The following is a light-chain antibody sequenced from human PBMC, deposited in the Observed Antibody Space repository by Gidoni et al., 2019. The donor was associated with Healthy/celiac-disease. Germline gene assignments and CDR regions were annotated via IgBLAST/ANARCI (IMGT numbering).Light chain of an antibody. J-gene: IGKJ1*01. CDR3: QQYGSSSWT. Sequence: EIVLTQSPGTLCLSPGERATLSCRASQSVSSSYLAWYQKKPGQAHRLLIYGASSRATGIPDRFSGSGAGTDFTLTISRLEPEDFAVYYCQQYGSSSWTFGQGTKVEIK. V-gene: IGKV3-20*01. CDR1: QSVSSSY. CDR2: GAS.